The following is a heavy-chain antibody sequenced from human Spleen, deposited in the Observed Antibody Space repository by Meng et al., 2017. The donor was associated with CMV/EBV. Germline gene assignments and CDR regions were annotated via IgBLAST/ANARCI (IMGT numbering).Heavy chain of an antibody. CDR2: IYYSGST. D-gene: IGHD1-26*01. J-gene: IGHJ4*02. Sequence: QVQLQESGPGLVQPSRXXXXXRTVSGGSISSGDYYWSWIRQPPGKGLEWIGYIYYSGSTYYNPSLKSRVTISVDTSKNQFSLKLSSVTAADTAVYYCARAGVRGRSPFDYWGQGTRVTVSS. V-gene: IGHV4-30-4*08. CDR3: ARAGVRGRSPFDY. CDR1: GGSISSGDYY.